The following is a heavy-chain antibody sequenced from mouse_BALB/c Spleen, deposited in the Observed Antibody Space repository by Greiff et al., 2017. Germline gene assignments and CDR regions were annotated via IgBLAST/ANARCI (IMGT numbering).Heavy chain of an antibody. CDR3: ARNYGSPLAY. V-gene: IGHV14-3*02. CDR2: IDPANGNT. D-gene: IGHD1-1*01. J-gene: IGHJ3*01. CDR1: GFNFKDTY. Sequence: VQLQQSGAELVKPGASVKLSCTASGFNFKDTYMHWVKQRPEQGLEWIGRIDPANGNTKYDPKFQGKATITADTSSNTAYLQLSSLTSEDTAVYYCARNYGSPLAYWGQGTLVTVSA.